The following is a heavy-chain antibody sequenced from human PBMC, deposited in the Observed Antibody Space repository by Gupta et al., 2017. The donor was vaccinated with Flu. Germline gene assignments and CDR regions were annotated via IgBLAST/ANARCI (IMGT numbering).Heavy chain of an antibody. V-gene: IGHV3-74*01. CDR3: ARDRRTARRPED. Sequence: EVHLMESGGGLVQPGGPLSLSCTASGLIFSDYWMHWVRQGPGKGLVWVSRINSDGTWTDYAYSVRGRFAISRDNSMNTLYLQIDSLTAEDTAVYYCARDRRTARRPEDWGQGTLVTVSS. CDR2: INSDGTWT. CDR1: GLIFSDYW. J-gene: IGHJ4*02. D-gene: IGHD1-1*01.